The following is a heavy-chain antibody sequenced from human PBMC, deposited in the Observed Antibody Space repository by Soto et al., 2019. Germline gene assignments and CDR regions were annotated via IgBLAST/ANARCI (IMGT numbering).Heavy chain of an antibody. CDR2: IYHSGST. CDR1: GGSISSGGYS. D-gene: IGHD3-22*01. V-gene: IGHV4-30-2*01. CDR3: ARVVVYYDSSGYFDY. J-gene: IGHJ4*02. Sequence: SETLSLTCAVSGGSISSGGYSWSWIRQPPGKGLEWIGYIYHSGSTYYNPSLKSRVTISVDGSKNQSSLKLSSVTAADTAVYYCARVVVYYDSSGYFDYWGQGTLVTVSS.